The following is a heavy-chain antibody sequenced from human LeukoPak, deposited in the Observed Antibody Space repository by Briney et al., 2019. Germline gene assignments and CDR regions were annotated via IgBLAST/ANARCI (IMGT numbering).Heavy chain of an antibody. Sequence: SETLSLTCAVYGGSFSGYYWSWIRQPPGKGLEWIGEINHSGSTNYNPSLKSRVTTSVDTSKNQFSLKLSSVTAADTAVYYCARGRGAGGGLNWFDPGGRGTLVPV. V-gene: IGHV4-34*01. J-gene: IGHJ5*02. D-gene: IGHD3-10*01. CDR3: ARGRGAGGGLNWFDP. CDR1: GGSFSGYY. CDR2: INHSGST.